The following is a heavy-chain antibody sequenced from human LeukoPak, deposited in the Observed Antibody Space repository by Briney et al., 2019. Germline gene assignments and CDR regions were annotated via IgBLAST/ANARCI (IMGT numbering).Heavy chain of an antibody. J-gene: IGHJ4*02. D-gene: IGHD3-22*01. Sequence: GASVKVSCKASGYTFTGYYMHWVRQAPGQGLEWMGWINPNSGGTNYAQKFQGRVTMTRDTSISTAYMELSRLRSDDTAVYYCAKVSMIVVVEFDYWGQGTLSPSPQ. CDR1: GYTFTGYY. CDR2: INPNSGGT. CDR3: AKVSMIVVVEFDY. V-gene: IGHV1-2*02.